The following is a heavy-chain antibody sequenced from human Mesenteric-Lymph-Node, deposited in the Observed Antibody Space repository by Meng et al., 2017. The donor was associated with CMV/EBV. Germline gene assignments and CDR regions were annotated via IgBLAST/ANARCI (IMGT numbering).Heavy chain of an antibody. Sequence: GESLKISCAASGFTFINYSMKWVRQAPGKGLEWVSSISSSSSYIYYTDSLKGRFTISRDNAKNSVYLQMNSLRVEDTAVYYCARLAGGSGSYPDYWGQGTLVTSPQ. CDR1: GFTFINYS. J-gene: IGHJ4*02. CDR2: ISSSSSYI. CDR3: ARLAGGSGSYPDY. V-gene: IGHV3-21*06. D-gene: IGHD3-10*01.